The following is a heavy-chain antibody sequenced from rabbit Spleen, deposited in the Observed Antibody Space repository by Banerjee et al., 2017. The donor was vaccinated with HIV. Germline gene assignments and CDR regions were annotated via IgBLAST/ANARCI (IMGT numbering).Heavy chain of an antibody. V-gene: IGHV1S45*01. CDR2: INMVTGKS. CDR3: TRDDGSGHYIDGYFKL. Sequence: QEQLVESGGGLVKPEGSLTLTCKASGVSFSDKDVMCWVRQAPGKGLEWIACINMVTGKSVYASWAKGRFPISKPSSTTVTLQVTSLTAADTATYFCTRDDGSGHYIDGYFKLWGPGTLVTVS. D-gene: IGHD1-1*01. CDR1: GVSFSDKDV. J-gene: IGHJ4*01.